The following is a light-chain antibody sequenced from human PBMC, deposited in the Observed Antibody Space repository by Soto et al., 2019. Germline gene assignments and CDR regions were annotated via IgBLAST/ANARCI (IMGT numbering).Light chain of an antibody. CDR2: QAS. Sequence: DIQMTQSPSTLSASVGDRVTITCRASQNIDSWLAWYQHKPGQAPTLLIYQASILQTGVSSRFSGSGSGTEFSHAISSLQPDDFATYYCQQYAGHSWAFGQGTKLETK. V-gene: IGKV1-5*03. CDR3: QQYAGHSWA. CDR1: QNIDSW. J-gene: IGKJ1*01.